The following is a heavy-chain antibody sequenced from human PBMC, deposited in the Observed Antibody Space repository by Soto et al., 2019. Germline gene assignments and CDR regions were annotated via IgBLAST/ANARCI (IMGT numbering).Heavy chain of an antibody. CDR1: GFTFSSYA. CDR3: ARAGTPRGYDFSYFPH. V-gene: IGHV3-30-3*01. D-gene: IGHD5-12*01. J-gene: IGHJ1*01. CDR2: ISYDGSNK. Sequence: QVQLVESGGGVVQPGRSLRLSCAASGFTFSSYALHWVRQAPGKGLEWVAVISYDGSNKYYADSVKGRFTISRDNSKNTLYLQMNSLRAEDTAVYYCARAGTPRGYDFSYFPHWGQGTLVTVSS.